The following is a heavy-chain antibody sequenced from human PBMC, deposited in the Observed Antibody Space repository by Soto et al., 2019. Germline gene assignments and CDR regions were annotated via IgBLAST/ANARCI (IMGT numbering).Heavy chain of an antibody. CDR1: GGSISNYY. V-gene: IGHV4-59*01. D-gene: IGHD3-16*01. J-gene: IGHJ5*02. Sequence: SETLSLTCNVSGGSISNYYWTWVRQSPERGLEWIGYMYYNGNINYNPSLKSRVTISIDTSKNQFSLTLKSVTAADTAVYYCASGGNWFDTWGQGVLVTVSS. CDR3: ASGGNWFDT. CDR2: MYYNGNI.